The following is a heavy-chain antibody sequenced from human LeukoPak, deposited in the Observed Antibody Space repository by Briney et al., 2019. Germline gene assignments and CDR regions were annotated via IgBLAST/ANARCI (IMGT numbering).Heavy chain of an antibody. CDR2: ISAYNGNM. D-gene: IGHD1-26*01. CDR1: GYMFSSYG. V-gene: IGHV1-18*01. J-gene: IGHJ4*02. Sequence: ASVKVSCKASGYMFSSYGISWVRQAPGQGLECLGWISAYNGNMFYAQKFQGRVTLTTDTTTSTAYMELTSLTSDDTAVYYCARDRHELVHPYYFDYWGQGTLVTVSS. CDR3: ARDRHELVHPYYFDY.